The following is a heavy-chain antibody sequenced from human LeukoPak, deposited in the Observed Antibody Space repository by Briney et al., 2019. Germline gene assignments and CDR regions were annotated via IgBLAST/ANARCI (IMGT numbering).Heavy chain of an antibody. CDR2: ISSSGSTI. CDR1: GFTFSSYE. V-gene: IGHV3-48*03. CDR3: ASRRGYCSSTSCYTGAFDI. D-gene: IGHD2-2*02. Sequence: PGGSLRLSCAASGFTFSSYEMNWVRQAPGKGLEWVSYISSSGSTIYYADSVKGRFTISRDNAKNSLYLQMNSLRAGDTAVYYCASRRGYCSSTSCYTGAFDIWGQGTVVTVSS. J-gene: IGHJ3*02.